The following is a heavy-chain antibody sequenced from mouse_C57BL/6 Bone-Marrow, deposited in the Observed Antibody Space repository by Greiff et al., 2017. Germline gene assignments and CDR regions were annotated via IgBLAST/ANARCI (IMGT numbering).Heavy chain of an antibody. CDR1: GYTFTSYW. CDR3: ARKGRRWYTWFAY. V-gene: IGHV1-64*01. D-gene: IGHD2-1*01. Sequence: QVQLQQSGAELVKPGASVKLSCKASGYTFTSYWMHWVKQRPGQGLEWIGMIHPNSGSTNYNEKFKSKATLTVDKSSSTAYMQLSSLTSEDSAVYSCARKGRRWYTWFAYWGQGTLVTVSA. CDR2: IHPNSGST. J-gene: IGHJ3*01.